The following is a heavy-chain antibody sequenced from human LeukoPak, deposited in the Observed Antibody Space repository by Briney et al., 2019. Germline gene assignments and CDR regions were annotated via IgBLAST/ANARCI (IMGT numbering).Heavy chain of an antibody. CDR2: IYYSASS. CDR3: ARHWETSSWYVDY. CDR1: GGSISGSAYY. J-gene: IGHJ4*02. D-gene: IGHD6-13*01. V-gene: IGHV4-61*05. Sequence: PSQTLSLTCTVSGGSISGSAYYWGCIRQPPGKGLEWIEYIYYSASSNSNPSPKSRVTISVDTSKNKFSLKLSSVTAADTAVYYCARHWETSSWYVDYWGQGTLVTVSS.